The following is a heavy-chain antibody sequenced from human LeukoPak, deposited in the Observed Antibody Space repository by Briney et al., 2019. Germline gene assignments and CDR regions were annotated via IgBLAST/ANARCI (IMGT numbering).Heavy chain of an antibody. CDR2: INPNSGGT. CDR1: GYTFTGYY. CDR3: ARGVRYYDFSSGSSLNLDY. V-gene: IGHV1-2*02. Sequence: ASVKVACKASGYTFTGYYMHWVRQAPGQGLEWMGWINPNSGGTNYAQKFQGRVTMTRDTSISTAYMELSRLRSDDTAVYYCARGVRYYDFSSGSSLNLDYWGQGTLVTVSS. D-gene: IGHD3-3*01. J-gene: IGHJ4*02.